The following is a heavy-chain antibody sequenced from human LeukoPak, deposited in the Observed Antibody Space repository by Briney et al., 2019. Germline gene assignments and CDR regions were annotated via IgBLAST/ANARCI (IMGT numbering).Heavy chain of an antibody. CDR1: GGTFISYA. D-gene: IGHD2-2*01. V-gene: IGHV1-69*13. CDR2: IIPIFGTA. CDR3: ARVGYCSSTSCSRRFDY. Sequence: GASVKISCKASGGTFISYAISWVRQAPGQGLEWMGGIIPIFGTANYAQKFQGRVTITADESTSTAYMELSSLRSEDTAVYYCARVGYCSSTSCSRRFDYWGQGTLVTVSS. J-gene: IGHJ4*02.